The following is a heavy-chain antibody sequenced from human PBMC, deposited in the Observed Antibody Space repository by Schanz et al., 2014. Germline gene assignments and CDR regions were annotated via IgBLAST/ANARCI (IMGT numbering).Heavy chain of an antibody. V-gene: IGHV1-46*03. D-gene: IGHD6-6*01. Sequence: QVQLVQSGAEVKKPGASVKVSCKASGYTFTSDSMHWVRQAPGQGLEWVGWISPYTGNTHYFDKMEGRVTMTTDTSTSKVYLELSSLRSDDTAVYYCGRGFSRSYIDFWGQGTLITVSS. CDR2: ISPYTGNT. CDR3: GRGFSRSYIDF. J-gene: IGHJ4*02. CDR1: GYTFTSDS.